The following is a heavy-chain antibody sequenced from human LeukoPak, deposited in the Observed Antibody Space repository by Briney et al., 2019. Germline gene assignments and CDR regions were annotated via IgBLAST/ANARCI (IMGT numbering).Heavy chain of an antibody. D-gene: IGHD1-26*01. CDR1: GGSISSYY. J-gene: IGHJ3*02. Sequence: SEPLSLTCTVPGGSISSYYWSWIRQPPGKGLEWIGYIYYSGSTNYNPSLKSRVTISVDTSKNQFSLKLSSVTAADTPVYYCARTGGSYPDAFDIWGQGTMVTVSS. V-gene: IGHV4-59*08. CDR2: IYYSGST. CDR3: ARTGGSYPDAFDI.